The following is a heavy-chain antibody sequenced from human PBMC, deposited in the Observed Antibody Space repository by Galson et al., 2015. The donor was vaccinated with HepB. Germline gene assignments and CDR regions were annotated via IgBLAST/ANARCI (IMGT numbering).Heavy chain of an antibody. CDR2: INPSGGSK. CDR1: GYTFTSYY. V-gene: IGHV1-46*01. J-gene: IGHJ5*02. D-gene: IGHD4-17*01. CDR3: ARELYPKDYGDDNWFDP. Sequence: SVKVSCKASGYTFTSYYMHWVRQAPGQGLEWMGIINPSGGSKNYAQNFQGRVTMTRDTSTNTIYMELSSLRSEDTAVYYCARELYPKDYGDDNWFDPWGQGTLVTVSS.